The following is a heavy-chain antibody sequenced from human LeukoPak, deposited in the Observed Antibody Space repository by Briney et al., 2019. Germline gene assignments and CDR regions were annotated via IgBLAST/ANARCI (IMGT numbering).Heavy chain of an antibody. CDR3: AREQSVAEYYMDV. Sequence: GGSPRLSCAASGFTVSSNYMSWVRQAPGKGLEWVSVIYSGGSTYYADSVKGRFTISRDNSKNTLYLQMNSLRAEDTAVYYCAREQSVAEYYMDVWGTGTTVTVSS. CDR1: GFTVSSNY. CDR2: IYSGGST. V-gene: IGHV3-66*02. J-gene: IGHJ6*03. D-gene: IGHD2-15*01.